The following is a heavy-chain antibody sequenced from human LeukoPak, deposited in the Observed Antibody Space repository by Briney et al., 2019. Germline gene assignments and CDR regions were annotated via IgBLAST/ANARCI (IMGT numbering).Heavy chain of an antibody. Sequence: PSETLSLTCSVYGGSITAYYWSWIRQPPGKGLEWIGEINHSLGTKYNPSLESRVTILLDASKNEFSLNLNSVTAADTAVYYCAREDYYFDSWGQGTLVTVSS. CDR2: INHSLGT. CDR3: AREDYYFDS. V-gene: IGHV4-34*01. J-gene: IGHJ4*02. CDR1: GGSITAYY.